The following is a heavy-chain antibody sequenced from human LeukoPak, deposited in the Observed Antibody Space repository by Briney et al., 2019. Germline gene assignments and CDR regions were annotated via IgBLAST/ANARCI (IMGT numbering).Heavy chain of an antibody. V-gene: IGHV3-30*02. CDR1: GFTFSTYC. D-gene: IGHD4-17*01. Sequence: GGALRLSCAASGFTFSTYCMNWIRQAPGKGLEWVAFIRYDGSNKYYADSVKGRFTISRDNSQNTLYLQMNSLRAEDTAVYYCAKGWATVTTKRGDFFDYWGQGTLVTVSS. CDR3: AKGWATVTTKRGDFFDY. J-gene: IGHJ4*02. CDR2: IRYDGSNK.